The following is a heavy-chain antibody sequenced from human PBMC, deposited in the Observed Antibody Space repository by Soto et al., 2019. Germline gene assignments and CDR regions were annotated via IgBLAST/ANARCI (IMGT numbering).Heavy chain of an antibody. V-gene: IGHV3-23*01. J-gene: IGHJ4*02. Sequence: PGGSLRLSCAASGFTFSSYAMSWVRQAPGKGLEWVSAISGSGGSTYYADSVKGRFTISRDNSKNTLYLQMNSLRAEDTAVYYCAKGDYDSSGYYYKGYWGQGTLVTVSS. D-gene: IGHD3-22*01. CDR2: ISGSGGST. CDR1: GFTFSSYA. CDR3: AKGDYDSSGYYYKGY.